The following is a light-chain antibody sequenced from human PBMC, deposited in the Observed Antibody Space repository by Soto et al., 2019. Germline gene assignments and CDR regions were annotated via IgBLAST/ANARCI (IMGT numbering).Light chain of an antibody. CDR3: QQSYNAPRT. CDR2: AAS. CDR1: QSISNY. J-gene: IGKJ1*01. Sequence: DIQMTQSPYSLSASVGDRVTITCRASQSISNYLNWYQQKPGKAPRLLIHAASSLQSGVPSRFSGSGSGTDFTLPISSLQPEDFAIYYCQQSYNAPRTFGPGTKVEIK. V-gene: IGKV1-39*01.